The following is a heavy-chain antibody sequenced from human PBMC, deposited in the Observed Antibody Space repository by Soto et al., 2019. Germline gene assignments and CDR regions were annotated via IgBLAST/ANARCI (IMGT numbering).Heavy chain of an antibody. CDR1: GGSISSGGYY. D-gene: IGHD3-22*01. V-gene: IGHV4-31*03. J-gene: IGHJ6*02. CDR3: ARDRREGYYDSSGPYYYYGMDV. Sequence: PSETLSLTCTVSGGSISSGGYYWSWIRQHPGKGLEWIGYIYYSGSTYYNPSLKSRVTISVDTSKNQFSLKLSSVTAADTAVYYCARDRREGYYDSSGPYYYYGMDVWGQGTTVTVSS. CDR2: IYYSGST.